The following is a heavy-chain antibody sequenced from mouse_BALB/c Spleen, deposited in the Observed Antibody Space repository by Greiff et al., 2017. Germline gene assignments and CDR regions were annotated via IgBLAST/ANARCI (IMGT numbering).Heavy chain of an antibody. V-gene: IGHV14-1*02. CDR2: IDPENGNT. D-gene: IGHD2-14*01. Sequence: VQLQQSGAELVRPGALVKLSCKASGFNIKDYYMHWVKQRPEQGLEWIGWIDPENGNTIYDPKFQGKASITADTSSNTAYLQLSSLTSEDTAVYYCARGVPLYFDYWGQGTTLTVSS. CDR3: ARGVPLYFDY. CDR1: GFNIKDYY. J-gene: IGHJ2*01.